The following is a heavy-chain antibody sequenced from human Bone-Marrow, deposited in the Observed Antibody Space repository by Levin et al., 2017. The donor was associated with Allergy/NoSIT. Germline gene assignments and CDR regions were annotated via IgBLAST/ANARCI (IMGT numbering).Heavy chain of an antibody. V-gene: IGHV3-11*01. CDR2: ISSSGSTI. Sequence: GASVKVSCAASGFTFSDYYMSWIRQAPGKGLEWVSYISSSGSTIYYADSVKGRFTISRDNAKNSLYLQMNSLRAEDTAVYYCASGSIAARPESFYYYYGMDVWGQGTTVTVSS. CDR3: ASGSIAARPESFYYYYGMDV. J-gene: IGHJ6*02. CDR1: GFTFSDYY. D-gene: IGHD6-6*01.